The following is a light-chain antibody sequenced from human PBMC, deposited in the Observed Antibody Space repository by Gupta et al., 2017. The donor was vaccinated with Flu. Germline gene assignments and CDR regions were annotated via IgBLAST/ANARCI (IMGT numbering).Light chain of an antibody. CDR2: WAS. J-gene: IGKJ4*01. CDR3: QQYYSTPLT. V-gene: IGKV4-1*01. Sequence: DIVMTQSPGPLAVSLGERATINCKSSQSVLHSINSKNYLAWYQQRPGQPPKLIIYWASTRESGVPDRFSGSGSGTDFTLTISSLQAEDVAVYYCQQYYSTPLTFGGGTKVEIK. CDR1: QSVLHSINSKNY.